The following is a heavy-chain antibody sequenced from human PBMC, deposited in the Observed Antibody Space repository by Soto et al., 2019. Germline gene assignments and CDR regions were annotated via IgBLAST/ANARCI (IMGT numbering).Heavy chain of an antibody. CDR1: GGTFSSYA. Sequence: QVQLVQSGAEVKKPGSSVKVSCKASGGTFSSYAISWVRQAPGQGLDWMGGIIPIFGTANYAQKFQGRVTITADKSTSTAYMELSSLRSEDTAVYYCASQGIAAAGGGVDPWGQGTLVTVSS. D-gene: IGHD6-13*01. CDR2: IIPIFGTA. V-gene: IGHV1-69*06. CDR3: ASQGIAAAGGGVDP. J-gene: IGHJ5*02.